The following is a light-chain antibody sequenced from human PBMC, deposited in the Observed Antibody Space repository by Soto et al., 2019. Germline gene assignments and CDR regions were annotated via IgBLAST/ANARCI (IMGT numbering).Light chain of an antibody. CDR3: PSADSRP. J-gene: IGLJ2*01. V-gene: IGLV3-16*01. CDR1: TLPKKY. Sequence: SYELTQPPSVSVSLGQMARITCSGETLPKKYAYWNQQKPGQFPVLVMYKDTERPSGIPERFSGSSAGTIVTLTINGVQAGDETDSYCPSADSRPFGGGTKLTVL. CDR2: KDT.